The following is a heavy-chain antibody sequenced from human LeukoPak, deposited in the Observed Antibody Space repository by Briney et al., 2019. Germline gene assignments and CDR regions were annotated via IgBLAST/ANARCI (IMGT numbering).Heavy chain of an antibody. V-gene: IGHV2-70*04. CDR2: IAWDDDK. CDR1: GFSLRTSGMR. Sequence: SGPTLVNPTQTLTLTCTFSGFSLRTSGMRVSWIRQPPGKALEWLARIAWDDDKFYSTSLKTRLTISKDTSKNQVVLTMTNMDPVDTATYYCARSPTKYCSGGSCYGAFDYWGQGTLVTVSS. D-gene: IGHD2-15*01. J-gene: IGHJ4*02. CDR3: ARSPTKYCSGGSCYGAFDY.